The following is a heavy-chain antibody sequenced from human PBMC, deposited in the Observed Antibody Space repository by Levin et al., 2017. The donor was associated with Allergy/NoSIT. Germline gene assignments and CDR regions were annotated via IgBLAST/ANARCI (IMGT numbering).Heavy chain of an antibody. D-gene: IGHD3-10*01. V-gene: IGHV3-30*18. CDR3: AKGGDMDV. J-gene: IGHJ6*02. Sequence: LSLTCAASGFSFSTSGIHWVRQAPGKGLEWVVLITSDGSSKFFADSVKGRFTISRDNSKNTLHLQMSSLRPEDTAVYYCAKGGDMDVWGQGTTVTVSS. CDR1: GFSFSTSG. CDR2: ITSDGSSK.